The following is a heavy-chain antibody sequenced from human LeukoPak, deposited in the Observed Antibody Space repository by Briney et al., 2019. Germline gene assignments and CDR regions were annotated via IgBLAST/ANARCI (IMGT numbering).Heavy chain of an antibody. CDR2: IYTSGST. V-gene: IGHV4-61*02. D-gene: IGHD6-19*01. J-gene: IGHJ4*02. CDR3: ARDRGSRSSGWDFDY. CDR1: GGSISSGSYS. Sequence: PSQTLSLTCTVSGGSISSGSYSWSWIRQPAGTGLEWIGRIYTSGSTNYNPSLKSRVTISVDTSKNQFSLKLSSVTAADTAVYYCARDRGSRSSGWDFDYWGQGTLVTVSS.